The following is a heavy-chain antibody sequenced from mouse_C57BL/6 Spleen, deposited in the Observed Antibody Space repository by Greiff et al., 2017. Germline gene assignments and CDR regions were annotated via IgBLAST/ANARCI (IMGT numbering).Heavy chain of an antibody. CDR2: ISYDGSN. D-gene: IGHD1-1*01. V-gene: IGHV3-6*01. J-gene: IGHJ1*03. CDR1: GYSITSGYY. CDR3: AEYYGSSYWYFDV. Sequence: EVQLQQSGPGLVKPSQSLSLTCSVTGYSITSGYYWNWIRQFPGNKLEWMGYISYDGSNNYNPSLKNRISITRDTSKNQFFLKLNSVTTEDTATYYCAEYYGSSYWYFDVWGTGTTVTVSS.